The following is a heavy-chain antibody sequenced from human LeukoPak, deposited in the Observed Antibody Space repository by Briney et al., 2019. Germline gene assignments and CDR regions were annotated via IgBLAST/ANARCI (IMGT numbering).Heavy chain of an antibody. CDR3: AREGALPNAFDI. CDR1: GFTFSSYW. V-gene: IGHV3-48*04. CDR2: ISSSGSTI. Sequence: GGSLRLSCAASGFTFSSYWMTWVRQAPGKGLEWVSYISSSGSTIYYADSVKGRFTISRDNAKNSLYLQMNSLRAEDTAVYYCAREGALPNAFDIWGQGTMVTVSS. D-gene: IGHD4/OR15-4a*01. J-gene: IGHJ3*02.